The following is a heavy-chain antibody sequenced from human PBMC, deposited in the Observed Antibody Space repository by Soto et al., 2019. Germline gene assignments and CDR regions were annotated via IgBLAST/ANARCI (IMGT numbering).Heavy chain of an antibody. Sequence: PGGSLRLSCAASGFIFSSYSMSWVRQAPGKGLEWVSGFRTGGDDGTTYYADSVKGRFTISRDNSKNTLFLQMSSLRAEDTAIYYCAKKVNSGPGSQYFDYWGQGTLVTVSS. V-gene: IGHV3-23*01. J-gene: IGHJ4*02. CDR1: GFIFSSYS. CDR2: FRTGGDDGTT. CDR3: AKKVNSGPGSQYFDY. D-gene: IGHD3-10*01.